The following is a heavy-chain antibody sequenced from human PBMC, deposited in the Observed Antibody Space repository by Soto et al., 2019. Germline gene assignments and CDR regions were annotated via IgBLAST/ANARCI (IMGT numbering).Heavy chain of an antibody. CDR2: IRCSGGNT. Sequence: EVQLLDSGGDLVQPGGSLRLSCAASGCIFTNYAMSWVRQAPGKGLEWVSAIRCSGGNTYYADYVKGRFTISRDNYKKLVDLQRNSRRAEGTALDYGAKRPLTLSPFDSRGQGTLVTVSS. J-gene: IGHJ4*02. CDR3: AKRPLTLSPFDS. CDR1: GCIFTNYA. V-gene: IGHV3-23*01.